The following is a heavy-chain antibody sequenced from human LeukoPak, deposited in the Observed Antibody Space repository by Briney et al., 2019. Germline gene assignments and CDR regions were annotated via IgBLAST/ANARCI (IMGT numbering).Heavy chain of an antibody. CDR1: GYTFTNYG. CDR2: ISTNKYNK. D-gene: IGHD6-19*01. J-gene: IGHJ4*02. Sequence: GASVKVSCKASGYTFTNYGISWVRQAPGQGREWMGWISTNKYNKNYAQKFQGRVTLTTDTSTSTAYMELRSLRSDDTAVYYCARGGYTTAWYFYYWGQGTLVTVSS. CDR3: ARGGYTTAWYFYY. V-gene: IGHV1-18*01.